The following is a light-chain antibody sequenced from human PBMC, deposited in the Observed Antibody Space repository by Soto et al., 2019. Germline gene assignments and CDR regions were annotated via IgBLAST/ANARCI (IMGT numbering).Light chain of an antibody. CDR2: DAS. J-gene: IGKJ5*01. V-gene: IGKV3-11*01. CDR1: QSVSSN. CDR3: QQRSNWPPIT. Sequence: EIVMTQSPATLSVSPGERATLSCRASQSVSSNLAWYQQKPGQAPRLLIYDASSRATGIPARFRGSGSGTAFTLTISRLEPEDFAVYFCQQRSNWPPITFGQGTRLEIK.